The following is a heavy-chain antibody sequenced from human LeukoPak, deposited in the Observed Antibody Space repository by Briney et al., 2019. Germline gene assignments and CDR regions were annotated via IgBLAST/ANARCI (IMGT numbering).Heavy chain of an antibody. J-gene: IGHJ6*04. V-gene: IGHV4-59*01. D-gene: IGHD3-10*01. Sequence: SETLSLTCTVSGGSISSYYWSWIRQPPGKGRNGIGYIYYSGSTNYNPSLKSRVTISVDTSKNQFSLKLSSVTAADTAVYYCARDSLWFGSGMDVWGKGTTVTVSS. CDR3: ARDSLWFGSGMDV. CDR2: IYYSGST. CDR1: GGSISSYY.